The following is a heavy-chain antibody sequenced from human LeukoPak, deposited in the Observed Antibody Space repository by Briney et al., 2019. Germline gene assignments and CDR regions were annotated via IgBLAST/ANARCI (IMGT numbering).Heavy chain of an antibody. V-gene: IGHV4-4*02. CDR1: GGFISNINW. J-gene: IGHJ4*02. CDR2: VHQSGVT. Sequence: KPSETLSLTCAVSGGFISNINWWSWVRQPPGRGLEWIGEVHQSGVTNYNPSLKSRVTISLDKSNNQFSLKLNSVTAADTAVYFCAENGPWSLKYWGQGTLDTVSS. CDR3: AENGPWSLKY. D-gene: IGHD2-15*01.